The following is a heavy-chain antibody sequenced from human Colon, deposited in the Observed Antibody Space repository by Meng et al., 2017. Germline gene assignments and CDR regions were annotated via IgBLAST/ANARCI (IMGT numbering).Heavy chain of an antibody. CDR3: SRYSYGSLSFFDY. J-gene: IGHJ4*02. CDR1: GGSLSSGNYY. V-gene: IGHV4-30-4*01. Sequence: QVQLQESGPGLVKPSQTLSLTCTVPGGSLSSGNYYWSWIRQPPGKGLEWIGYIYYSGSTYYNPSLKSRVTISVDTSKNQFSLKLSSVTAADTAVYFCSRYSYGSLSFFDYWGQGTLVTVSS. CDR2: IYYSGST. D-gene: IGHD5-18*01.